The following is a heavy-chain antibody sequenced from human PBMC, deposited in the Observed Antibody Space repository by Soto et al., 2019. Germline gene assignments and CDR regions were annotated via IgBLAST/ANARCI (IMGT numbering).Heavy chain of an antibody. CDR2: IYYSGST. D-gene: IGHD3-3*01. J-gene: IGHJ4*02. Sequence: SETLSLTCTFSGGSISSYYWSWIRQPPGKGLEWIGYIYYSGSTNYNPSLKSRVTISVDTSKNQFSLKLSSVTAADTAVYYCAREDDFWSGYPVGYFDYWGQGTLVTVS. CDR3: AREDDFWSGYPVGYFDY. V-gene: IGHV4-59*01. CDR1: GGSISSYY.